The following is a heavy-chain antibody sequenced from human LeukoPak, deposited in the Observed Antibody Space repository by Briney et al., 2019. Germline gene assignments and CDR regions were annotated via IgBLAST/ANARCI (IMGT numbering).Heavy chain of an antibody. CDR1: GGTFSSYA. V-gene: IGHV1-18*01. CDR3: ARTPPAFECSSTTCPVLDY. Sequence: ASVKVSCKASGGTFSSYAISWVRQAPGQGLEWMGWISVYNGNRNYAQNLQGRLTMTTDTSTSTAYMELRSLRSDDTAVYYCARTPPAFECSSTTCPVLDYWAQGTLVTVSS. J-gene: IGHJ4*02. CDR2: ISVYNGNR. D-gene: IGHD2-2*01.